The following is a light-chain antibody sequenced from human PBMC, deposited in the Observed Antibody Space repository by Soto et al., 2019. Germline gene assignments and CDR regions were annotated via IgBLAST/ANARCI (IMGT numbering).Light chain of an antibody. J-gene: IGKJ1*01. V-gene: IGKV3-20*01. CDR3: QQFSSSSWT. CDR2: GAS. Sequence: ESVLTQSPGTLSLSPGEKATLSCRASQSVSSSYLAWYQQTPGQAPRLLIYGASSRATGIPDRFSGSGSGTDFTLTVSRLEPEDFAVYYCQQFSSSSWTFGQGTKVEIK. CDR1: QSVSSSY.